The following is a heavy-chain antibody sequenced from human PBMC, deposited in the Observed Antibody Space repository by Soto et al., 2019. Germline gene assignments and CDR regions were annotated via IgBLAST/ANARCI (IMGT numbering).Heavy chain of an antibody. D-gene: IGHD6-19*01. V-gene: IGHV2-5*02. Sequence: QITLKESGPTLVKPTQTLTLTCTFSGFSLSTSGVGVGWIRQPPGKALERLALIYWDDDKRYSPSLKIRLTITKDTSKNQVVLTMTNMDPVDTATYYCAHRAGIPVASTNYYYGMDVWGQGTTVTVSS. CDR3: AHRAGIPVASTNYYYGMDV. CDR1: GFSLSTSGVG. J-gene: IGHJ6*02. CDR2: IYWDDDK.